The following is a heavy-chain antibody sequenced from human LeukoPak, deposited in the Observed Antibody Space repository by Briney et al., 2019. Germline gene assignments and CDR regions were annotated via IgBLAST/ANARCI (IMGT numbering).Heavy chain of an antibody. D-gene: IGHD3-22*01. V-gene: IGHV3-7*01. J-gene: IGHJ3*02. CDR2: MNQDGSKK. CDR1: GFTFSTYW. Sequence: GGSLRLSCAASGFTFSTYWMSWVRQAPGKGLEWVANMNQDGSKKSYVDSVKGRFTISRDNTENSLYLQMNSLRAEDTAVYYCARDPYDTSSYGAFDIWGQGTMVTVSS. CDR3: ARDPYDTSSYGAFDI.